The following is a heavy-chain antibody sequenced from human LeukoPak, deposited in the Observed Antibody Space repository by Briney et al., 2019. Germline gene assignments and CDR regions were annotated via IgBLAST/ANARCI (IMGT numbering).Heavy chain of an antibody. Sequence: ASVKVSCQASGYTFTSYGFCWVRQAPGQGLEWLGWICAYNGNTNYVQNLQGRVTMTTDKSTRTAYVELRSLRSDDTAVFCCARDKLAGGFDYWGQGTLVTVSS. CDR3: ARDKLAGGFDY. D-gene: IGHD3-3*02. CDR1: GYTFTSYG. V-gene: IGHV1-18*01. CDR2: ICAYNGNT. J-gene: IGHJ4*02.